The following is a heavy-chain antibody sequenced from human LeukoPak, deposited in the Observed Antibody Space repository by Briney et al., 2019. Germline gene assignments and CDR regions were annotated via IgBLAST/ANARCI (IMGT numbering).Heavy chain of an antibody. CDR1: GFTVSSNY. J-gene: IGHJ4*02. Sequence: GGSLRLSCAASGFTVSSNYMSWVRQAPGKGLEWVSVIYSGGSTYYADSVKGRFTISRHNSKNTLYLQMNSLRAEDTAVYYCAKDLKSSGSYYYDYWGQGTLVTVSS. V-gene: IGHV3-53*04. CDR3: AKDLKSSGSYYYDY. CDR2: IYSGGST. D-gene: IGHD1-26*01.